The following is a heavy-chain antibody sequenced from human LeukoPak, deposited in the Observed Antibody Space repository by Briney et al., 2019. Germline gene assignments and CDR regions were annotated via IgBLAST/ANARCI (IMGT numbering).Heavy chain of an antibody. D-gene: IGHD2-15*01. CDR1: GYTFTCYD. J-gene: IGHJ4*02. CDR2: MNPNSGNT. Sequence: ASVKVSCKASGYTFTCYDINWVRQATGQGLEWMGWMNPNSGNTGYAQKFQGRVTMTRNTSICTAYMELSSLRSEDTAVYYCARALRVGRYSADYWGQGTLVTVSS. V-gene: IGHV1-8*01. CDR3: ARALRVGRYSADY.